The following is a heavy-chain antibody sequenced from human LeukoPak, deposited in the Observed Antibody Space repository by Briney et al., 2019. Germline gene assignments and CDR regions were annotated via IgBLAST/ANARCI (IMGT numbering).Heavy chain of an antibody. D-gene: IGHD6-19*01. CDR2: TYYRSKWYN. V-gene: IGHV6-1*01. Sequence: PSQTLSLTCAISGDSVSSNSAAWNWIRQSPSSGLEWLGRTYYRSKWYNDYAVSVKSRITINPDTSKNQFSLQLNSVTPEDTAVYYCARERGAGYSSGWYVRDAFDIWGQGTMVTVSS. CDR1: GDSVSSNSAA. J-gene: IGHJ3*02. CDR3: ARERGAGYSSGWYVRDAFDI.